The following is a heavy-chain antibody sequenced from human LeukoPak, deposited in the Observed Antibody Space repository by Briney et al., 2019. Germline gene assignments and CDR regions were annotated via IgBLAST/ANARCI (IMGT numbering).Heavy chain of an antibody. V-gene: IGHV4-39*07. CDR3: ARVEKYTTSGPTDP. J-gene: IGHJ5*02. D-gene: IGHD6-13*01. CDR1: GFTFSNYW. Sequence: KTGGSLRLSCAASGFTFSNYWMSWVRQAPGKGLEWIGSIYYSGSTYYNPSLKSRVTISVDTSKNQFSLKLSSVTAADTAVYYCARVEKYTTSGPTDPWGQGTLVTVSS. CDR2: IYYSGST.